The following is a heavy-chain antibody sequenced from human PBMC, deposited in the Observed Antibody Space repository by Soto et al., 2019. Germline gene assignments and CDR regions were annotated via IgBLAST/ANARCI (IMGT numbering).Heavy chain of an antibody. CDR3: ARGSAAKRYFDL. D-gene: IGHD5-18*01. Sequence: QVQLQESGPGLVKPSQTLSLMCTVSGAPISGGDYHWSWIRQPPGKGLEWIGYIFPSGATHYNSSLGSRITMSVETSKSHFSLKLTSVTAADTAVYFCARGSAAKRYFDLWGRSTLVTVPS. CDR2: IFPSGAT. V-gene: IGHV4-30-4*01. J-gene: IGHJ2*01. CDR1: GAPISGGDYH.